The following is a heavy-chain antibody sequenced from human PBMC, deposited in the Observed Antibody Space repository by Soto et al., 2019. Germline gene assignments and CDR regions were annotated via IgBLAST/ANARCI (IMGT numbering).Heavy chain of an antibody. D-gene: IGHD6-6*01. CDR1: GYSFTLYW. CDR2: IYPGDSDT. Sequence: GESRKISCTGSGYSFTLYWIALVRQMPGKGLEWMGMIYPGDSDTRYSPSFQGQVTISADKSITTAYLQWSSLSASDTAMYYCARSYSSSSYFDYWGQGALVTVSS. V-gene: IGHV5-51*01. J-gene: IGHJ4*02. CDR3: ARSYSSSSYFDY.